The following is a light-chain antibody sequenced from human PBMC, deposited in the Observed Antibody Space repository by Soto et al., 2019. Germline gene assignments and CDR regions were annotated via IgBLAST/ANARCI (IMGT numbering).Light chain of an antibody. Sequence: EIVLTQSPGTLSLSPGERATLSCRASQSVSSSFLAWYQQKPGQAPRLLIYGASSRATGIPDRFSGSGSGTDFTLTISSLEPVDFAVYYCQQYGSSPITFGQGTRLEIK. V-gene: IGKV3-20*01. J-gene: IGKJ5*01. CDR1: QSVSSSF. CDR2: GAS. CDR3: QQYGSSPIT.